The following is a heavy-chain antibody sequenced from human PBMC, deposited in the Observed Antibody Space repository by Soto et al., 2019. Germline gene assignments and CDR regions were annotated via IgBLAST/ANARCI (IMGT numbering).Heavy chain of an antibody. V-gene: IGHV4-34*02. CDR1: GGSFSGYF. CDR3: ARGLAYDRPITVAEPFDS. J-gene: IGHJ4*02. Sequence: QVQLQQWGAGLLKASETLSLTCVVSGGSFSGYFWTWIRQSPGRGLEWIGEISHSGSRNYNPAFQSRVIISVDSSKNHVPRKLSSVTAADSATYFCARGLAYDRPITVAEPFDSWGQGTLVTVSS. CDR2: ISHSGSR. D-gene: IGHD6-19*01.